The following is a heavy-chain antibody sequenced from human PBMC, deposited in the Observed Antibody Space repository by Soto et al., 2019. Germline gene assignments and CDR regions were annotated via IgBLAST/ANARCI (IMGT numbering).Heavy chain of an antibody. CDR3: ASVPIWCGSSSCYTEGFDS. Sequence: EVQLLDSGGGWVQPGGSLRLSCVASGFVFSDYAMSWVRQAPGKGLEWVSAISAGGSDTYYADSVKGRFTVSRVNSESTLYLQMNTLRAEDTAIYYCASVPIWCGSSSCYTEGFDSWGQGTPVTVSS. D-gene: IGHD2-2*01. J-gene: IGHJ4*02. CDR2: ISAGGSDT. CDR1: GFVFSDYA. V-gene: IGHV3-23*01.